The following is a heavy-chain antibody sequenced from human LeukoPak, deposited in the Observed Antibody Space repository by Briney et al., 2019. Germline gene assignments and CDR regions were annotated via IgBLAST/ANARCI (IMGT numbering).Heavy chain of an antibody. CDR1: GGSISSYY. Sequence: SETLSLTCTVSGGSISSYYWRWIRQPPGKGLEWIGYIYYSGSTNYNPSLKSRVTISVDTSKNQFSLKLSSVTAADTAVYYCARTATPYYYGSGSYCTPSYYFDFWGRGTLVTVSS. CDR2: IYYSGST. D-gene: IGHD3-10*01. CDR3: ARTATPYYYGSGSYCTPSYYFDF. V-gene: IGHV4-59*08. J-gene: IGHJ4*02.